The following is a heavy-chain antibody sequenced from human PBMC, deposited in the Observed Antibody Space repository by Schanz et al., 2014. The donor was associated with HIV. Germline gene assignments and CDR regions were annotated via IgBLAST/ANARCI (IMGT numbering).Heavy chain of an antibody. CDR3: ARVHSASSRFRYLFGMDV. J-gene: IGHJ6*02. CDR1: GFTFSSSG. Sequence: EVQLLESGGGLVQPGGSLNLSCAASGFTFSSSGMHWVRQAPGKGLVWVSHIDTDWSTNYADSVKGRFTISRDNAKNTLYLQMNSLRAEDSAVYFCARVHSASSRFRYLFGMDVWGRGTTVIVSS. V-gene: IGHV3-74*02. CDR2: IDTDWST. D-gene: IGHD1-26*01.